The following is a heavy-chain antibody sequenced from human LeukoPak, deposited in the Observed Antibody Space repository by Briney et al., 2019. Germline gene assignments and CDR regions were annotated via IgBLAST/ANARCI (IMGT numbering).Heavy chain of an antibody. V-gene: IGHV3-21*01. D-gene: IGHD6-19*01. CDR1: GFTFNTYT. Sequence: PGGSLRLSCAASGFTFNTYTMNWVRQAPGKGLEWVSSITASSTAIYSADSVKGRFTISRDNAKNSLYLQMNSLRAEDTAVYYCAREMLAAVAAQSWGQGTLVTVSS. J-gene: IGHJ5*02. CDR2: ITASSTAI. CDR3: AREMLAAVAAQS.